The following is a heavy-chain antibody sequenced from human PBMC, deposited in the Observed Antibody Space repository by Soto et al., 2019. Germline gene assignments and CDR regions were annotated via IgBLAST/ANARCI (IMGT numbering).Heavy chain of an antibody. Sequence: QVQLQESGPGLVKPSETLSLTCTVSGGSVSSGSYYWSWIRQPPGKGLEWIGYIYYSGSTNYYPSLKSRVTISVDTSKNQFSLKLSSVTAADTAVYDCARGSGPNDAFDIWGQGTMVTVSA. D-gene: IGHD2-15*01. CDR1: GGSVSSGSYY. CDR3: ARGSGPNDAFDI. CDR2: IYYSGST. J-gene: IGHJ3*02. V-gene: IGHV4-61*01.